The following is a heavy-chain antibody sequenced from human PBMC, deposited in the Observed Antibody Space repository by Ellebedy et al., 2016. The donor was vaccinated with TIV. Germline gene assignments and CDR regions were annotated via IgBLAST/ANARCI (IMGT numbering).Heavy chain of an antibody. CDR3: TRRESNYDCWTGFSYWFDP. Sequence: GESLKISCKGSGYSFTSYWLAWVRQLPGKGLGWMGNIYPGDSDTRYSPSFQGQVTISADKSINTAYLQWNSLAASDTGMYYCTRRESNYDCWTGFSYWFDPWGQGTPVTVSS. D-gene: IGHD3-3*01. CDR1: GYSFTSYW. CDR2: IYPGDSDT. J-gene: IGHJ5*02. V-gene: IGHV5-51*01.